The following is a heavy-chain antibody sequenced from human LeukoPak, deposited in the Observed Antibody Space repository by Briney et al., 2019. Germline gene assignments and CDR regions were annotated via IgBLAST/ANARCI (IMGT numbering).Heavy chain of an antibody. J-gene: IGHJ4*02. CDR1: GFTFSSYS. CDR2: ITSSSSYI. D-gene: IGHD2/OR15-2a*01. CDR3: VRDQYFGRASFDY. Sequence: GGSLRLSCAASGFTFSSYSMNWVRQAPGKGLEWVSSITSSSSYIYYADSVKGRFTISRDNAKSSLYLQMNSLRAEDTAVYYCVRDQYFGRASFDYWGQGTLVTVSS. V-gene: IGHV3-21*01.